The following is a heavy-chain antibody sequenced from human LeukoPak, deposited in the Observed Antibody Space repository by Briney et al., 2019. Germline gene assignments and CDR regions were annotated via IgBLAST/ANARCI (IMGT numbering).Heavy chain of an antibody. J-gene: IGHJ4*02. CDR2: IYYSGST. V-gene: IGHV4-59*01. D-gene: IGHD5-18*01. CDR3: ARGGLQSYYFDY. Sequence: SETLSLTCTVSGGSISSYYWSWLRQPPGKGLEWGGYIYYSGSTNYNPSLKSRVTISVDTSKNQFSLKLSSVTAADTAVYYCARGGLQSYYFDYWGQGTLVTVSS. CDR1: GGSISSYY.